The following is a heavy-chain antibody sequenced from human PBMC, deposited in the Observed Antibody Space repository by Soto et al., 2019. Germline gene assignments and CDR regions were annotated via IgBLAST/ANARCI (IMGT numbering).Heavy chain of an antibody. J-gene: IGHJ4*02. V-gene: IGHV3-23*01. Sequence: EVQLLESGGGLVQPGGSLRLSCAASEFTFSTYAMTWVRQAPGKGLEWVSSISGTGGSTNYADSVKGRFTISRDNSKNTLYLQMNSLRAEDAAVYYCARVLGTWYYFDYWGQGTLVTVSS. D-gene: IGHD6-13*01. CDR1: EFTFSTYA. CDR2: ISGTGGST. CDR3: ARVLGTWYYFDY.